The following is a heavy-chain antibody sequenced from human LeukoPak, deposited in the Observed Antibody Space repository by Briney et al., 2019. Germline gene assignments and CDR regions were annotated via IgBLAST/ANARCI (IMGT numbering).Heavy chain of an antibody. D-gene: IGHD6-13*01. V-gene: IGHV3-21*01. J-gene: IGHJ6*03. CDR3: ARALAPYYYYYYMDV. CDR2: ISSSSSYI. CDR1: GFSFSTYG. Sequence: GGSLRLSCAASGFSFSTYGMGWVRQAPGKGLEWVSSISSSSSYIYYADSVKGRFTISRDNAKNSLYLQMNSLRAEDTAVYYCARALAPYYYYYYMDVWGKGTTVTISS.